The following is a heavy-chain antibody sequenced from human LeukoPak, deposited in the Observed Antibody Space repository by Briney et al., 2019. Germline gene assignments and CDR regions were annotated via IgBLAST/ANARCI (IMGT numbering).Heavy chain of an antibody. CDR1: GFTVSSNY. Sequence: GGSLRLSCAASGFTVSSNYMSWVRQAPGKGLEWVSVIYRGGSTYYADSVKGRFTISRDNSKNTLYLQMNSLRAEDTAVYYCARTHYGSGSDAFDIWGQGTMVTVSS. V-gene: IGHV3-66*01. CDR2: IYRGGST. CDR3: ARTHYGSGSDAFDI. J-gene: IGHJ3*02. D-gene: IGHD3-10*01.